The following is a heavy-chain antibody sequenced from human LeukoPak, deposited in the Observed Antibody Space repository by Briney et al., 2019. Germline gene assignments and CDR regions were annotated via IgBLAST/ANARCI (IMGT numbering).Heavy chain of an antibody. CDR1: GFSIINFS. CDR3: ARAPGPYCGGDCQGGLVY. D-gene: IGHD2-21*02. J-gene: IGHJ4*02. CDR2: IYYSGST. Sequence: SETLSLTCTASGFSIINFSTCWIRQPPGKGLEWIAYIYYSGSTNHNPSPKSRVTISVSTSNNHFSLKLISVTAADTAVYYCARAPGPYCGGDCQGGLVYWGERALVTVSS. V-gene: IGHV4-59*01.